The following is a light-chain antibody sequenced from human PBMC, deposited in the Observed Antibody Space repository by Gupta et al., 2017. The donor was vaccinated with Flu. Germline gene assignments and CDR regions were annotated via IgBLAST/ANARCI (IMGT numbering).Light chain of an antibody. Sequence: QSSPTQPRSVSGSPGQSVTISCTGTSNDVGGYDRVSWYKQRPGKAPKLTLYDVTERPSGVPDRFSGSKSGNTASLTISGLQADDEADYYCSSHAGRVTWVFGTGTTVTVL. J-gene: IGLJ1*01. CDR1: SNDVGGYDR. V-gene: IGLV2-11*01. CDR3: SSHAGRVTWV. CDR2: DVT.